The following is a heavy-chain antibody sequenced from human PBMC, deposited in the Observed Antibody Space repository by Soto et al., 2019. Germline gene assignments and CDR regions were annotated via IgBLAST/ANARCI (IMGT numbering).Heavy chain of an antibody. J-gene: IGHJ5*02. D-gene: IGHD6-13*01. Sequence: QVQLQQWGAGLLKPSETLSLTCAVYGGSFSGYYWSWIRQPPGKGLEWIGEINHSGSTNYNPSLKSRVTISVXXSXNXXSLKLSSVTAADTAVYYCARARYSSSWLRKGWFDPWGQGTLVTVSS. CDR3: ARARYSSSWLRKGWFDP. CDR1: GGSFSGYY. V-gene: IGHV4-34*01. CDR2: INHSGST.